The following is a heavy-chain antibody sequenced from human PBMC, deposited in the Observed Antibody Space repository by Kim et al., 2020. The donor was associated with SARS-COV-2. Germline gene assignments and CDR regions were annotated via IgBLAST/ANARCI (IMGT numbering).Heavy chain of an antibody. CDR2: INSDGSST. CDR3: ARDGWPAACSGGSCYSTGYYGMDV. CDR1: GFTFSSYW. D-gene: IGHD2-15*01. J-gene: IGHJ6*02. Sequence: GGSLRLSCAASGFTFSSYWMHWVRQAPGKGLVWVSRINSDGSSTSYADSVKGRFTISRDNAKNTLYLQMNSLRAEDTAVYYCARDGWPAACSGGSCYSTGYYGMDVWGQGTTVTVSS. V-gene: IGHV3-74*01.